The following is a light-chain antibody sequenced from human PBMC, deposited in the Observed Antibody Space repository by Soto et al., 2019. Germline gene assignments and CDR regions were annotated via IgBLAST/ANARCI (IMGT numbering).Light chain of an antibody. CDR1: SSDVGGYNY. V-gene: IGLV2-14*01. Sequence: QSALTQPASVSGSPGQSITISCTGTSSDVGGYNYVSWYQQHPGKAPKLMIYDVSNRPSGVSNRFSGFKSGNTASLTISGLQAEDGADYYCTSYTSSSTYVFGTGTKLTVL. CDR3: TSYTSSSTYV. CDR2: DVS. J-gene: IGLJ1*01.